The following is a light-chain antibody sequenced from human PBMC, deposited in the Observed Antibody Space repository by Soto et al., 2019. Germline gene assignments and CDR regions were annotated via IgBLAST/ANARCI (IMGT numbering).Light chain of an antibody. V-gene: IGLV2-11*01. J-gene: IGLJ2*01. Sequence: QSALTQPRSVSGSPGQSVPISCTGTSSDVGGYNYVSWYQQHPGKVPKLMIYDVNKRPSGVPDRFSGSKSGNTASLTISGLQAEDEADYYCCSYAGSYTFVVFGGGTKVTVL. CDR2: DVN. CDR1: SSDVGGYNY. CDR3: CSYAGSYTFVV.